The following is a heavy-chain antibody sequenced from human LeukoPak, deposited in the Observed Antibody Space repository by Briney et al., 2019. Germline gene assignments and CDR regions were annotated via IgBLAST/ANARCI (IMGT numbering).Heavy chain of an antibody. J-gene: IGHJ6*03. CDR2: INWNGGNI. V-gene: IGHV3-9*01. Sequence: GRSLRLSCAASGFTFDDYAMHWVRQAPGKGLEWVSGINWNGGNIGYADSVKGRFTISRDNAKNSLYLQMNSLRAEDTALYYCAKDIAAAGTSGGYMDVWGKGTTVTISS. CDR3: AKDIAAAGTSGGYMDV. D-gene: IGHD6-13*01. CDR1: GFTFDDYA.